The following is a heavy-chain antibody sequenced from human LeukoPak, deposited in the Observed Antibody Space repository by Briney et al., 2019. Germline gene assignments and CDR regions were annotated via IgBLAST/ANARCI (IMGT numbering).Heavy chain of an antibody. CDR2: INAGNGNT. CDR1: GYTFTSYA. V-gene: IGHV1-3*01. J-gene: IGHJ5*02. CDR3: ARGTHDYGAYVGDGEANWFDP. Sequence: ASVKVSCKASGYTFTSYAMHWVRQAPGQRLEWMGWINAGNGNTKYSQKFQGRVTITRDTSASTAYMELSSLRSEDTAVYYCARGTHDYGAYVGDGEANWFDPWGQGTLVTVSS. D-gene: IGHD4-17*01.